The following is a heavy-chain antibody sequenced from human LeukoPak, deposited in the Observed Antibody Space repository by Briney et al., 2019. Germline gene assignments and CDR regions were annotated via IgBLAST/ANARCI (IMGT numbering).Heavy chain of an antibody. D-gene: IGHD3-22*01. CDR3: ARGSSGYPAPFDY. J-gene: IGHJ4*02. CDR1: GFTFSSYA. Sequence: GGSLRLSCAASGFTFSSYAMSWVRQAPGKGLEWVSVIYSGGTPYYADSVKGRFTISRDNSKNTLYLQMNSLRAEDTAVYYCARGSSGYPAPFDYWGQGTLVTVSS. CDR2: IYSGGTP. V-gene: IGHV3-53*01.